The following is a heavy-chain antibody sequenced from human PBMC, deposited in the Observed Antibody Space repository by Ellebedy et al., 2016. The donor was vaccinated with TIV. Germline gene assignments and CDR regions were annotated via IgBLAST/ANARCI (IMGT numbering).Heavy chain of an antibody. V-gene: IGHV4-34*01. Sequence: SETLSLTCAVYGGSFSGYYWSWVRQPPGKGLEWIGEMNQSGNTNYNPSLKSRVTISVDTSKNQFPLRLSFVTAADTAVYYCAEGRSGWYYFDFWGQGTLVTVSS. CDR3: AEGRSGWYYFDF. J-gene: IGHJ4*02. CDR1: GGSFSGYY. CDR2: MNQSGNT. D-gene: IGHD6-19*01.